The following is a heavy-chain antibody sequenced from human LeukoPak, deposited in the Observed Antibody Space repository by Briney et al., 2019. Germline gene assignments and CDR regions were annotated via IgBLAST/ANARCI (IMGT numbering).Heavy chain of an antibody. D-gene: IGHD1-1*01. J-gene: IGHJ4*02. V-gene: IGHV3-23*01. CDR3: GEDSPYRMGGTGRVYYFDY. CDR2: ISNGGRT. CDR1: GVTSSSFA. Sequence: GGSLRLSCAAPGVTSSSFAMRWGRQAPGKGLEWVSAISNGGRTYYADSVKGRFTISRDNSKNTVLLLMNSLRADDTAVYYCGEDSPYRMGGTGRVYYFDYWGQGALVTVSS.